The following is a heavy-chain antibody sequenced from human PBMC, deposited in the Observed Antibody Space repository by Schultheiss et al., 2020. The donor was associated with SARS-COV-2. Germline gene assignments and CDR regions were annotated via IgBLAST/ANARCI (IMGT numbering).Heavy chain of an antibody. J-gene: IGHJ6*02. CDR3: ATTPIIVGATLRYYGMDV. D-gene: IGHD1-26*01. Sequence: SETLSLTCTVSGGSISSYYWSWIRQPPGKGLEWIGYIYYSGSTNYNPSLKSRVTISVDTSKNQFSLKLSSVTAADTAVYYCATTPIIVGATLRYYGMDVWGQGTTVTVSS. V-gene: IGHV4-59*01. CDR1: GGSISSYY. CDR2: IYYSGST.